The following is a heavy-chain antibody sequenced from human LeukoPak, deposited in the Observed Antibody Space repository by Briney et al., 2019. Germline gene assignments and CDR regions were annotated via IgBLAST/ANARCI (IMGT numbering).Heavy chain of an antibody. CDR3: AREDDSSGYPYDY. Sequence: GGSLRLSCAASGFTLSSYSMNWVRQAPGKGLEWVSSISSSSSYIYYADSVKGRFTISRDNAKNSLYLQMNSLRAEDTAVYYCAREDDSSGYPYDYWGQGTLVTVSS. CDR1: GFTLSSYS. J-gene: IGHJ4*02. V-gene: IGHV3-21*01. CDR2: ISSSSSYI. D-gene: IGHD3-22*01.